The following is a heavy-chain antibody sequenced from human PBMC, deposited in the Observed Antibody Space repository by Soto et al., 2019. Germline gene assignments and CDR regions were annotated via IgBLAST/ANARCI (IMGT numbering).Heavy chain of an antibody. J-gene: IGHJ6*02. CDR3: YGMDV. V-gene: IGHV3-21*01. CDR1: GFTFSTYS. Sequence: GGSLRLSCVGSGFTFSTYSINWVRQAPGKGLEWVSSISSRSDIYYADSVKGRFTISRDNAKNSVSLQMNSLRAEDTAVYYYYGMDVWGQGTTVTVSS. CDR2: ISSRSDI.